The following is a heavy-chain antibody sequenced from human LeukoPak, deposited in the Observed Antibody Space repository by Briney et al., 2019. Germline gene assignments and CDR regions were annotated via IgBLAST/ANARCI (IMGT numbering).Heavy chain of an antibody. Sequence: PSGTLSLTCAVSGGSISSNNWWGWVRQPPGKGLEWVGEIYHSRSPNYNPSLKSRVTISVDKSRNHFSLNLSSVTAADTAVYYCARVNINYWHSCDYWGQGTLVTVSS. D-gene: IGHD1/OR15-1a*01. CDR1: GGSISSNNW. V-gene: IGHV4-4*02. J-gene: IGHJ4*02. CDR3: ARVNINYWHSCDY. CDR2: IYHSRSP.